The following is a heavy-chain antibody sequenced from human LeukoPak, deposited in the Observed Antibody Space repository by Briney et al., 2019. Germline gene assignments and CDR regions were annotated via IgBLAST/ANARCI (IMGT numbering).Heavy chain of an antibody. V-gene: IGHV4-59*01. J-gene: IGHJ4*02. Sequence: NPSETLSLTCTVSGGSISSYYWSWIRQPPGKGLEWIGYIYYSGSTNYNPSLKSRVTISVDTSKNQFSLKLSSVTAADTAVYYCARATDYWGQGTLVTVSS. CDR2: IYYSGST. CDR3: ARATDY. CDR1: GGSISSYY.